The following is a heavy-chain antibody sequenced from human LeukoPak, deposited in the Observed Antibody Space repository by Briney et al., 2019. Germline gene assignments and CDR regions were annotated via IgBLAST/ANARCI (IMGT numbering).Heavy chain of an antibody. CDR2: IYHSGST. CDR3: ARSRAYDFWSGQNYFDY. V-gene: IGHV4-30-2*01. D-gene: IGHD3-3*01. J-gene: IGHJ4*02. Sequence: PSQTLSLTCAVSGGSISSGGYSWSWIRQPPGKGLEWIGYIYHSGSTYYNPSLKSRVTISVDRSKNQFSLKLSSVTAADTAVYYCARSRAYDFWSGQNYFDYWGQGTLVTVSS. CDR1: GGSISSGGYS.